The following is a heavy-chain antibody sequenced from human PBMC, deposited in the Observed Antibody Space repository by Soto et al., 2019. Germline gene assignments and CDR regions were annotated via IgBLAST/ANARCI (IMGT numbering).Heavy chain of an antibody. D-gene: IGHD3-22*01. CDR1: GFTFSSYG. CDR2: ILSDGSNK. J-gene: IGHJ4*02. Sequence: QVQLVESGGGVVQPGRSLRLSCAASGFTFSSYGMHWVRQAPGKGLEWVAVILSDGSNKYYADSVKGRFTISRDNSKNTLFLQMNSLRPGDTAVYYCVGGYYFGDYWGQGTLVTVSS. CDR3: VGGYYFGDY. V-gene: IGHV3-30*03.